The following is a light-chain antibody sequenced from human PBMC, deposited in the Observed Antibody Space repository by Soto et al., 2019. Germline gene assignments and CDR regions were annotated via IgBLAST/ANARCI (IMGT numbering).Light chain of an antibody. V-gene: IGKV1-9*01. CDR2: GAS. CDR1: QGITSY. J-gene: IGKJ5*01. CDR3: QHYDGYPQI. Sequence: IQLTQSPSSLSASVGDSVTITCRASQGITSYLAWYQQKPGKAPNLLIYGASTLQSGVPSRFSGSGTGTDFTLTINSLQAEDFATYYCQHYDGYPQIFGQGTRLEIK.